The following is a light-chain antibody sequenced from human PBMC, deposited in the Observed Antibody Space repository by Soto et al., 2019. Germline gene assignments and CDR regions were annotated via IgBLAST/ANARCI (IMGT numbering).Light chain of an antibody. CDR1: SSNIGSNF. CDR3: AAWDDSLSGFFV. CDR2: RDN. Sequence: QPVLTQPPSASGTPGQRVSISCSGSSSNIGSNFVFWYRQLPGTAPKLLLFRDNLRPSGVPDRFSGSKSGTSASLAISGLRSEDEADYYCAAWDDSLSGFFVFGTGTKLTVL. V-gene: IGLV1-47*01. J-gene: IGLJ1*01.